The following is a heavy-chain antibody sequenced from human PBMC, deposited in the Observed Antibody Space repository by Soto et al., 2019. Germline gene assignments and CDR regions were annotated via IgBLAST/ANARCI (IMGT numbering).Heavy chain of an antibody. Sequence: VQLLESGAEVKKPGASVKVSCKASGYTFTSYDINWVRQATGQGLEWMGWMNPNSGNTGYAQKFQGRVTMTRNTSISTAYMELSSLRSEDTAVYYCARAPYSSGWYDYWGQGTLVTVSS. J-gene: IGHJ4*02. CDR1: GYTFTSYD. CDR3: ARAPYSSGWYDY. CDR2: MNPNSGNT. V-gene: IGHV1-8*01. D-gene: IGHD6-19*01.